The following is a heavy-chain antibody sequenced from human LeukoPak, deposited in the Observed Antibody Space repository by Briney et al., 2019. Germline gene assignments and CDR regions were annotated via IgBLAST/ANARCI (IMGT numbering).Heavy chain of an antibody. CDR1: GFTFSRCW. CDR2: IKQDGSQK. D-gene: IGHD2-15*01. J-gene: IGHJ4*02. V-gene: IGHV3-7*01. Sequence: GGSLRLSCAASGFTFSRCWMKWVRQAPGKGLEWVANIKQDGSQKYYVDSVKGRFTISRDNAKNSLYLQMNSLRAEDTAVYYCASSVVVDVRGAYDYWGQGTLVTVSS. CDR3: ASSVVVDVRGAYDY.